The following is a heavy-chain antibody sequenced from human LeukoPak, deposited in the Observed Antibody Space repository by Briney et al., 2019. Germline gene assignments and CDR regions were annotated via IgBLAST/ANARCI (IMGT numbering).Heavy chain of an antibody. D-gene: IGHD4-17*01. CDR1: GFTVSSNY. CDR3: ARVYGDYQVGPFDY. Sequence: GGSLRLSCAASGFTVSSNYMSWVRQAPGKGLEWVSVIYNGGSTYYADSVKGRFTISRDNSKNTLYLQMNSLRAEDTAVHYCARVYGDYQVGPFDYWGQGTLVTVSS. J-gene: IGHJ4*02. CDR2: IYNGGST. V-gene: IGHV3-53*01.